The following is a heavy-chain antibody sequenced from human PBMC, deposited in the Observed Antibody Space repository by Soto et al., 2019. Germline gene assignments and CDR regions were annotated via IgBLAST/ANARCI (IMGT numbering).Heavy chain of an antibody. V-gene: IGHV1-69*13. D-gene: IGHD3-22*01. CDR2: IIPIFGTA. J-gene: IGHJ3*02. CDR3: ARDLEVFGITMTPDAFDI. CDR1: GGTFSSYA. Sequence: ASVKVSCKASGGTFSSYAISWVRQAPGQGLEWMGGIIPIFGTANYAQKFQGRVTITADESTSTAYMELSSLRSEDTAVYYCARDLEVFGITMTPDAFDIWGQATMVTDSS.